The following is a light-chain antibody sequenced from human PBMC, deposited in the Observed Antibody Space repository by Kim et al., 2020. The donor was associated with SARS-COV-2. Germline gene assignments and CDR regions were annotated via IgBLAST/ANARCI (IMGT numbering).Light chain of an antibody. V-gene: IGLV7-43*01. CDR1: TGAVTSGYY. CDR2: STS. J-gene: IGLJ3*02. CDR3: LLYYGGAWV. Sequence: QAVVTQEPSLTVSPGGTVTLTCASSTGAVTSGYYPNWFQQKPGQAPRALIYSTSNTHSWTPVRFSGSLLGGKAALTLSGVQPEDEAEYYCLLYYGGAWVFGGGTQLTVL.